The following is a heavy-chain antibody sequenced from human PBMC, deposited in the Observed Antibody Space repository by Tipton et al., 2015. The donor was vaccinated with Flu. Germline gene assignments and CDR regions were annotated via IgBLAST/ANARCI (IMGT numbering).Heavy chain of an antibody. CDR3: ARGERDSSSWYPYHFDY. J-gene: IGHJ4*02. CDR1: GGSISSGNW. D-gene: IGHD6-13*01. CDR2: IFHSGST. Sequence: TLSLTCAVSGGSISSGNWWSWVRQPPGRGLEWIGEIFHSGSTNYNPSLKSRVTISVDKSKKQFSLKPSSVTAADTAVYYCARGERDSSSWYPYHFDYWGQGTLVTVSS. V-gene: IGHV4-4*02.